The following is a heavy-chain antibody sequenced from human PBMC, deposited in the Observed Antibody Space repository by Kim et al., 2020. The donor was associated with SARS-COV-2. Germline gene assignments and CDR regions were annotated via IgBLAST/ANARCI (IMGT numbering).Heavy chain of an antibody. CDR1: GFTFSSYA. CDR3: AKGGLRYFDWLLPLDY. D-gene: IGHD3-9*01. V-gene: IGHV3-23*01. Sequence: GGSLRLSCAASGFTFSSYAMSWVRQAPGKGLEWVSAISGSGGSTYYADSVKGRFTISRDNSKNTLYLQMNSLRAEDTAVYYCAKGGLRYFDWLLPLDYWGQGTLVTVSS. J-gene: IGHJ4*02. CDR2: ISGSGGST.